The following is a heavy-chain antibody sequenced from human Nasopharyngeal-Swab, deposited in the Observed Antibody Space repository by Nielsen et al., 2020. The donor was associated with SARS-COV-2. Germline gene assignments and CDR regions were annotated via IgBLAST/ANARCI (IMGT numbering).Heavy chain of an antibody. CDR2: IYYSGST. V-gene: IGHV4-59*01. Sequence: SETLSLTCTVSGGSISSYYWSWIRQPPGKGLEWIGYIYYSGSTNYNPSLKSRVTISVDTSKNQFSLKLSSVTAADTAVYYCARTIGASRGYSYGSYYDMNVWGKGTRSPSP. D-gene: IGHD5-18*01. J-gene: IGHJ6*03. CDR1: GGSISSYY. CDR3: ARTIGASRGYSYGSYYDMNV.